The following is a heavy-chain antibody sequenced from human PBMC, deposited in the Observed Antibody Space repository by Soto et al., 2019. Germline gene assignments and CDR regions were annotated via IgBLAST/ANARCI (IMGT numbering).Heavy chain of an antibody. Sequence: PGGSLRLSCAASGFTFSSYGMHWVRQAPGKGLEWVAVISYDGSNKYYADSVKGRFTISRDNSKNTLYLQTNSLRAEDTAVYYCAKGRYSGYDLFDYWGQGTLVTVSS. V-gene: IGHV3-30*18. CDR2: ISYDGSNK. CDR3: AKGRYSGYDLFDY. J-gene: IGHJ4*02. D-gene: IGHD5-12*01. CDR1: GFTFSSYG.